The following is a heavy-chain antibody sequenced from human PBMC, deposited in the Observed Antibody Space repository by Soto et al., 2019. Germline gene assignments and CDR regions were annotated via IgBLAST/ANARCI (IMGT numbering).Heavy chain of an antibody. CDR2: ISWNSGSI. D-gene: IGHD1-1*01. CDR3: AKDKGTTFYYCYMDV. Sequence: EVQLVESGGGLVQPGRSLRLYCAASGFTFDDYAMHWVRQAPGKGLEWVSGISWNSGSIGYEDSVKGRFSISRDNAKNSLYLQMNSLRSEDTALYYCAKDKGTTFYYCYMDVWGKGTTVTVPS. CDR1: GFTFDDYA. J-gene: IGHJ6*03. V-gene: IGHV3-9*01.